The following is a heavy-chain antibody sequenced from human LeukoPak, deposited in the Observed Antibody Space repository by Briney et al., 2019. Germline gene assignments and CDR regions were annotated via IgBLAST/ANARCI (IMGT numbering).Heavy chain of an antibody. D-gene: IGHD2-8*02. CDR3: ARGRTGDFDY. V-gene: IGHV4-34*01. J-gene: IGHJ4*02. CDR2: INHSGST. Sequence: SETLSLTCAVYGGSFSGYYWSWIRQPPGKGLEWIGEINHSGSTNYNPSLKSRVTISVDTSKNQFSLKLSSVTAADTAVYYCARGRTGDFDYWGQGTLVTVSS. CDR1: GGSFSGYY.